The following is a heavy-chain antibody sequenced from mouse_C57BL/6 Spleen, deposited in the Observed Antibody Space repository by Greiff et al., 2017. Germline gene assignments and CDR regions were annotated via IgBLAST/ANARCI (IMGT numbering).Heavy chain of an antibody. V-gene: IGHV1-52*01. D-gene: IGHD2-1*01. CDR1: GYTFTSYW. CDR2: IDPSDSET. Sequence: QVQLKQPGAELVRPGSSVKLSCKASGYTFTSYWMHWVKQRPIQGLEWIGNIDPSDSETHYNQKFKDKATLTVDKSSSTAYMQLSSLTSEDSAVYYCAREGDYGNSGYFDVWGTGTTVTVSS. CDR3: AREGDYGNSGYFDV. J-gene: IGHJ1*03.